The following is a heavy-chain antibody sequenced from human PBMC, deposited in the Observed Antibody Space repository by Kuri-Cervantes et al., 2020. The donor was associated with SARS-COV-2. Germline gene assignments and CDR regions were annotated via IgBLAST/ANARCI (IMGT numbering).Heavy chain of an antibody. V-gene: IGHV4-34*01. CDR3: ARTASTVTTNPYRYYFDY. J-gene: IGHJ4*02. CDR2: INHSGST. CDR1: GGSFSGYY. Sequence: ESLKISCAVYGGSFSGYYWSWIRQPPGKGLEWIGEINHSGSTNYNPSLKSRVTISVDTSKNQFSLKLSSVTAADTAVYYCARTASTVTTNPYRYYFDYWGQGTLVTVSS. D-gene: IGHD4-11*01.